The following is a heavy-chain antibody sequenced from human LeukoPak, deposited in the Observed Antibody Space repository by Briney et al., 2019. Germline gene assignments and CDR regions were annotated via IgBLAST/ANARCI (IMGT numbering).Heavy chain of an antibody. CDR1: AGTFSSYA. Sequence: ASVNVSCKASAGTFSSYAISWVRQAPGQGLEWMGGIIPIFGTANYAQKFQGRVTITADKSTSTAYMELSSLRSEDTAVYYCARGSDVLLWFGDLFFDPWGQGTLVTVSS. CDR3: ARGSDVLLWFGDLFFDP. CDR2: IIPIFGTA. J-gene: IGHJ5*02. V-gene: IGHV1-69*06. D-gene: IGHD3-10*01.